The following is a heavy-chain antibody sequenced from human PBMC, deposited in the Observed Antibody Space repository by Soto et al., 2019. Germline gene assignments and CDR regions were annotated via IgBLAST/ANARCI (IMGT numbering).Heavy chain of an antibody. J-gene: IGHJ4*02. CDR3: ARESLDDSG. CDR2: IYYSGST. CDR1: GGSISSSSYY. V-gene: IGHV4-39*02. Sequence: PSETLSLTCTVSGGSISSSSYYWGWIRQSPGKGLEWIGSIYYSGSTYFNPSLNSRVIMSVDTSRNEYSLTLTSVSVAATAVYYCARESLDDSGWGSGTLVTVSS. D-gene: IGHD2-15*01.